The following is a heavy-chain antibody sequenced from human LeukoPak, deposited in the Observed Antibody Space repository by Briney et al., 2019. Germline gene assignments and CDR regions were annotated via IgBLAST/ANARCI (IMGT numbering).Heavy chain of an antibody. CDR3: ASVPTPPYYYYYMDV. J-gene: IGHJ6*03. Sequence: PSETLSLTCALYGGTFSGYYWTWIRQPPGKGLEWIGEINHSGSTNYNPSLKSRVTISLDTSKNQFSLKLSSVTAADTAVYYCASVPTPPYYYYYMDVWGKGTTVTVSS. CDR2: INHSGST. CDR1: GGTFSGYY. V-gene: IGHV4-34*01. D-gene: IGHD2-15*01.